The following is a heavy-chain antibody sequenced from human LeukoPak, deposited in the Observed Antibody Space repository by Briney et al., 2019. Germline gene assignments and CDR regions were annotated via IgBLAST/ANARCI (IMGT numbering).Heavy chain of an antibody. V-gene: IGHV3-48*01. D-gene: IGHD3-9*01. J-gene: IGHJ4*02. Sequence: HSGGSLRLSRAASGFTLSSYSMNWVRQAPGKGLEWVSYISSGSSTIYYTDSVKGRFTISRDNARNSLFLQMNSLRAEDTAVYYCARDLDWGPDYWGQGTLVTVSS. CDR3: ARDLDWGPDY. CDR1: GFTLSSYS. CDR2: ISSGSSTI.